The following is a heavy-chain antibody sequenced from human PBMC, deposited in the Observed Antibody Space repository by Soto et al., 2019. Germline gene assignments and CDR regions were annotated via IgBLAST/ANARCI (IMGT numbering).Heavy chain of an antibody. CDR3: ARDGAVWVVTATFDY. CDR2: INPSGGST. D-gene: IGHD2-21*02. V-gene: IGHV1-46*01. CDR1: GYTCTSYY. J-gene: IGHJ4*02. Sequence: ASVKVSCRASGYTCTSYYMHLVREAPGQGLEWMGIINPSGGSTSYAQKFQGRVTMTRDTSTSTVYMELSSLRSEDTAVYYCARDGAVWVVTATFDYWGQGTLVTVSS.